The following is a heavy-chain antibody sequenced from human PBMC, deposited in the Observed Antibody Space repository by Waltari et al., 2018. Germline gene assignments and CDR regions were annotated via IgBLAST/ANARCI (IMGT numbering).Heavy chain of an antibody. V-gene: IGHV4-34*01. CDR2: INHSGST. CDR1: GGSFSGYY. J-gene: IGHJ4*02. CDR3: ARVFTIFGVVIIGYFDY. Sequence: QVQLQQWGAGLLKPSETLSLTCAVYGGSFSGYYWRWIRQPPGKGLEWSGEINHSGSTNYNPSLKSRVTISVDTSKNQFSLKLSSVTAADTAVYYCARVFTIFGVVIIGYFDYWGQGTLVTVSS. D-gene: IGHD3-3*01.